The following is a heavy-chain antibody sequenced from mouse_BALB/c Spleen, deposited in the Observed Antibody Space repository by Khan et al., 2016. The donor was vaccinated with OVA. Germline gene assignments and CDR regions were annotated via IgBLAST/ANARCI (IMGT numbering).Heavy chain of an antibody. D-gene: IGHD2-14*01. Sequence: QMQLEESGPGLVAPSQSLSITCTVSGFSLSRYNIHWVRQPPGKGLEWLGMIWGGGGTDYNSTLKSRLSISKDNSKSPVFLKMNSLQTDDSAMYYCARAYYRYDGYYAMDYWGQGTSVTVSS. J-gene: IGHJ4*01. CDR1: GFSLSRYN. CDR3: ARAYYRYDGYYAMDY. V-gene: IGHV2-6-4*01. CDR2: IWGGGGT.